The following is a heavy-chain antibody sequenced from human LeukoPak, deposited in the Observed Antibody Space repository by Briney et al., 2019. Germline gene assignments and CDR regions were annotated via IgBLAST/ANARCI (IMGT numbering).Heavy chain of an antibody. Sequence: GGSLRLSCAASGFTFSSYEMNWVRQAPGKGLEWVSYISSSGSTIYYADSVKGRFTISRDNAKNLLYLQMNSLRAEDTAVYYCARDLYGDYGGFDYWGQGTLVTVSS. CDR2: ISSSGSTI. J-gene: IGHJ4*02. V-gene: IGHV3-48*03. CDR1: GFTFSSYE. D-gene: IGHD4-17*01. CDR3: ARDLYGDYGGFDY.